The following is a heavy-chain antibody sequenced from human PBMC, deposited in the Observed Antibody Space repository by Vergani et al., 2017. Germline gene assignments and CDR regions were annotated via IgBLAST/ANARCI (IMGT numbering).Heavy chain of an antibody. V-gene: IGHV3-53*01. CDR3: ARSIGYCSGGSCYAFDI. CDR2: IYSGGST. CDR1: GFTVSSNY. Sequence: EVQLVESGGGLIQPRGSLRLSCAASGFTVSSNYMSWVRQAPGKGLEWVSVIYSGGSTYYADSVKGRFTISRDNSKNTLYLQMNSLRAEDTAVYYCARSIGYCSGGSCYAFDIWGQGTMVTVSS. J-gene: IGHJ3*02. D-gene: IGHD2-15*01.